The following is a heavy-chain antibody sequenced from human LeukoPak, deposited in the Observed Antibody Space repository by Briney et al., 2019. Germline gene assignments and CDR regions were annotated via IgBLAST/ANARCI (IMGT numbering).Heavy chain of an antibody. Sequence: GGSLRLSCAASGFTFSDYYMSWIRQAPGKGLEWVSYISSSGSTIYYADSVKGRFTISRDNAKNSLYLQMNSLRAEDTAVCYCARDQAILWFGELLNWGQGTLVTVSS. V-gene: IGHV3-11*01. CDR1: GFTFSDYY. CDR2: ISSSGSTI. CDR3: ARDQAILWFGELLN. J-gene: IGHJ4*02. D-gene: IGHD3-10*01.